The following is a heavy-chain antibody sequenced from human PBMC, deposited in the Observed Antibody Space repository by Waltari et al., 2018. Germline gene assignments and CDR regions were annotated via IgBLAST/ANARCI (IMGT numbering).Heavy chain of an antibody. Sequence: HVQLVQSGAEVKKPGSSGKVSCKASGGSFGATGTTWVRQAPGQGLEWMGVIIPMFGIPEYSQKFQDRLTITADESTNTAYMELSSLSSEDTAIYYCARHELGISQFYYNMYVWGQGTTVTISS. V-gene: IGHV1-69*12. J-gene: IGHJ6*02. D-gene: IGHD3-16*01. CDR3: ARHELGISQFYYNMYV. CDR2: IIPMFGIP. CDR1: GGSFGATG.